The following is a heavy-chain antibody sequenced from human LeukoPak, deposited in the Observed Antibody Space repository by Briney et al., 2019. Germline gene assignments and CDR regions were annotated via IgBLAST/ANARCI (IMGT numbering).Heavy chain of an antibody. CDR3: ARGSSSNSWYFDY. CDR1: GFTFDDYA. Sequence: QPGRSLRLSCAASGFTFDDYAMHWVWQAPGKGLEWVSGISWNSGSIGYADSVKGRFTISRDNAKNSLYLQMNSLRAEDTAVYYCARGSSSNSWYFDYWGQGTLVTVSS. D-gene: IGHD6-13*01. J-gene: IGHJ4*02. CDR2: ISWNSGSI. V-gene: IGHV3-9*01.